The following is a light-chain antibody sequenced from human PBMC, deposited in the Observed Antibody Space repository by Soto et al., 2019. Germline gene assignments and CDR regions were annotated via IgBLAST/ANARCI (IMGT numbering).Light chain of an antibody. CDR3: QQYGSSPPT. CDR2: GAS. CDR1: QSVSSSS. Sequence: EIVLTQSPGTLSLSPGERATLSCRASQSVSSSSLAWYQQKPGQAPRLPIYGASSRATGIPDRFSGSGSGTDFTLTISRLEPEDFAVYFCQQYGSSPPTFGQGTKVDIK. J-gene: IGKJ1*01. V-gene: IGKV3-20*01.